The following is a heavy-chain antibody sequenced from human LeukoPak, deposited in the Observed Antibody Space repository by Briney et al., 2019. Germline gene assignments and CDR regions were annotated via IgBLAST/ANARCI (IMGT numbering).Heavy chain of an antibody. CDR2: IYYSGST. J-gene: IGHJ1*01. D-gene: IGHD3-22*01. CDR3: ARVPHNYYDSSGYYEYFQH. CDR1: GGSITSGSYY. V-gene: IGHV4-31*03. Sequence: PSQTLSLTSPVSGGSITSGSYYWSWIRQHPGKGLEWIGHIYYSGSTYYNPSLKSRVTISVDTSKNQFSLKLSSVTAADTAVYYCARVPHNYYDSSGYYEYFQHWGQGALVTVSS.